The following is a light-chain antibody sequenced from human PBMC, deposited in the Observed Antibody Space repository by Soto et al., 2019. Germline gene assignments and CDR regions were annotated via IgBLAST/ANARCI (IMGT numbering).Light chain of an antibody. CDR3: QQYGSSPWT. Sequence: EIVLTQSPGTLSLSPGERATLSCRASQPVSSNYLAWYQQRPGQAPRLLIYGASSRATGIPDRFSGSGSGTDFTLTISRLEPEDFAVYYCQQYGSSPWTFGQGTKVDI. CDR1: QPVSSNY. J-gene: IGKJ1*01. CDR2: GAS. V-gene: IGKV3-20*01.